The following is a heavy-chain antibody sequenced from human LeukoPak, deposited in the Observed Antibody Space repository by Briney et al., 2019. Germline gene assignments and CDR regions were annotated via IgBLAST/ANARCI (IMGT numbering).Heavy chain of an antibody. CDR3: TKASYYYGSGPYYYYMDV. V-gene: IGHV3-23*01. Sequence: GGSLRLSCAASGFTFSSYAMSWVRQAPGKGLEWVSAISGSGGSTYYADSVKGRFTISRDNSKNTLYLQMNSLRAEDTAVYYCTKASYYYGSGPYYYYMDVWGKGTTVTVSS. CDR1: GFTFSSYA. J-gene: IGHJ6*03. CDR2: ISGSGGST. D-gene: IGHD3-10*01.